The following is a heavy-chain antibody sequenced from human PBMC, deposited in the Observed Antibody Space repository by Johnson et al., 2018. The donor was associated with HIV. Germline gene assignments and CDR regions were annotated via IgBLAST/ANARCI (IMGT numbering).Heavy chain of an antibody. V-gene: IGHV3-66*01. J-gene: IGHJ3*02. Sequence: VQLVESGGGLVQPGGSLRLSCAVSGFTVINDYMTWVRQAPGKGLEWVSIIYSRDTTYYADSVKGRFSISRDSSKNTLYLQMNSLRAGDTAVYYCARDLSPFLVNSSRAFDIWGQGTMVTVSS. CDR1: GFTVINDY. CDR2: IYSRDTT. CDR3: ARDLSPFLVNSSRAFDI. D-gene: IGHD6-13*01.